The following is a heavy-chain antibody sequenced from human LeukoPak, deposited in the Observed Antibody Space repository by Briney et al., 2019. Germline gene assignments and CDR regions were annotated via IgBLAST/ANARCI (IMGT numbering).Heavy chain of an antibody. D-gene: IGHD6-13*01. J-gene: IGHJ4*02. Sequence: PGGSLRLSCAASGLTVSRSYMSWVRQAPGKGLEWVSIIYSGGNTYYADSVKGRFTISRDNSNNTLYLQMNNLRAEDSAVYFCARDRRFGSTWYFWSWGQGTLVAVSS. CDR3: ARDRRFGSTWYFWS. CDR2: IYSGGNT. CDR1: GLTVSRSY. V-gene: IGHV3-53*01.